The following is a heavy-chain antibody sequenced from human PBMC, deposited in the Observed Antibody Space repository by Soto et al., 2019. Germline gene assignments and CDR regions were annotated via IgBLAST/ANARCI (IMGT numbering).Heavy chain of an antibody. CDR3: ARRLQWQLRPLDS. V-gene: IGHV3-11*01. CDR2: INTLSSAI. J-gene: IGHJ4*02. CDR1: GFIFSDYY. Sequence: QEHLMESGGGLVKPGGSLRLASAGSGFIFSDYYITWIRRAPGNGLEWVSYINTLSSAIYYADSVKGRFTISRDNAKNSVYLQMNSLRAEDTAVYYCARRLQWQLRPLDSWGRGTLVTVSS. D-gene: IGHD6-19*01.